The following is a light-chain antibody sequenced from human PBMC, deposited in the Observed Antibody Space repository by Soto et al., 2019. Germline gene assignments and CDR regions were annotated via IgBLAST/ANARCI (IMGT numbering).Light chain of an antibody. CDR2: AAF. V-gene: IGKV1-39*01. CDR3: QQSSSTPHT. J-gene: IGKJ4*01. CDR1: QTISTY. Sequence: DIPMTQSPSSLSASVGDRVTITCRASQTISTYLNWYQQKPGKAPRLLIYAAFRLQSGVPSRFSGSGSGTDFTLTISSLQPEDFATYYCQQSSSTPHTFGGGTKVEIK.